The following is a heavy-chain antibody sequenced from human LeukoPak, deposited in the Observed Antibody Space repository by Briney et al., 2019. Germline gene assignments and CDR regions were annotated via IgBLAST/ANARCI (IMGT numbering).Heavy chain of an antibody. CDR1: GGTFSSYA. CDR2: IIPILGIA. CDR3: ARDGGAYVQWFDP. J-gene: IGHJ5*02. D-gene: IGHD3-16*01. V-gene: IGHV1-69*04. Sequence: SVKVSCKASGGTFSSYAISWVRQAPGQGLEWMGRIIPILGIANYAQKFQGRVTITADKSTSTAYMELSSLRSEDTAVYCCARDGGAYVQWFDPWGQGTLVTVSS.